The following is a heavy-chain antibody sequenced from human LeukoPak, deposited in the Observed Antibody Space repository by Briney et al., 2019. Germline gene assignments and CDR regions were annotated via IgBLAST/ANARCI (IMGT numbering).Heavy chain of an antibody. Sequence: GGSLRLSCAASGFTFSSYSMNCVRQAPGKGLEWVSSISSSSSYIYYADSVKGRFTISRDNAKNSLYLQMNSLRAEDTAVYYCARWNDCGGKWDAFDIWGQGTMVTVSS. D-gene: IGHD4-23*01. V-gene: IGHV3-21*01. J-gene: IGHJ3*02. CDR1: GFTFSSYS. CDR3: ARWNDCGGKWDAFDI. CDR2: ISSSSSYI.